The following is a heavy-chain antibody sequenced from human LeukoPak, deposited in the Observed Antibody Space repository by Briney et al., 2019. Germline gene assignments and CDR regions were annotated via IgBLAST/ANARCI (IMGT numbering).Heavy chain of an antibody. CDR3: ARAPKVRLVGVPKGPFDP. CDR2: INWSGGST. J-gene: IGHJ5*02. D-gene: IGHD1-26*01. CDR1: GFTFDDYG. Sequence: GGSLRLSCAASGFTFDDYGLSWVRQAPGKGLEWVSGINWSGGSTGYADSVKGRFTISRDNAKNSLYLQMNSLRAEDTAVYYCARAPKVRLVGVPKGPFDPWGQGTLVTVSS. V-gene: IGHV3-20*04.